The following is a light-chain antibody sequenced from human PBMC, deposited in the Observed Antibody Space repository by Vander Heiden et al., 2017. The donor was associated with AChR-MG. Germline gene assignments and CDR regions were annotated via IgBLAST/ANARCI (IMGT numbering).Light chain of an antibody. Sequence: QSALTQPASVSGSPGQSVTLSCTGTSSDVGSYNLIPWYRQHPRKAPQVMIYEGTKRPSGVSNRFSGSKSGNTASLTISGLQAEDEADYYCCSYAGSSTFVFGGGTKLTVL. J-gene: IGLJ2*01. CDR3: CSYAGSSTFV. CDR1: SSDVGSYNL. V-gene: IGLV2-23*03. CDR2: EGT.